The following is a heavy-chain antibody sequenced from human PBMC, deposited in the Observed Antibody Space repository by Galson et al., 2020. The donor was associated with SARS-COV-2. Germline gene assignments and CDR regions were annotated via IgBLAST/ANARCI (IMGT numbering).Heavy chain of an antibody. V-gene: IGHV4-61*02. CDR1: GGSISGTSYY. J-gene: IGHJ4*02. CDR2: IHSSGST. CDR3: ASGPVAGSGE. D-gene: IGHD6-19*01. Sequence: SETLSFTCAVSGGSISGTSYYWSWIRQPAGKGLEWIGRIHSSGSTNYNPSLKSRVTISIDTSKNQFSLRLSSVTAADTAIYYCASGPVAGSGEWGQGTLVTVSS.